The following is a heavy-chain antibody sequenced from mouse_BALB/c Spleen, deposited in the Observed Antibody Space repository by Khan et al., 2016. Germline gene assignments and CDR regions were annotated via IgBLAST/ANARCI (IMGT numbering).Heavy chain of an antibody. V-gene: IGHV3-2*02. CDR2: ISYSGST. CDR3: TRWRRGALDY. Sequence: EVQLQESGPGLVKPSQSLSLTCTVTGCSITSDYAWNWIRQFPGNKLEWMGYISYSGSTNYNPSLKSRISITRDTSKNQFFLQLNSVTTEDTATYYCTRWRRGALDYWGQGTSVTVSS. CDR1: GCSITSDYA. J-gene: IGHJ4*01.